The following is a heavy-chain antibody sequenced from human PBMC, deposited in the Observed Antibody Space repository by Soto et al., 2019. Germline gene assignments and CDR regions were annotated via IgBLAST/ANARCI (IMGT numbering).Heavy chain of an antibody. CDR3: ARREIQGPIDY. CDR1: GYSISSSNW. D-gene: IGHD1-26*01. V-gene: IGHV4-28*01. Sequence: QVQLQESGPGLVKPSDTLSLTCAVSGYSISSSNWWGWIRQPPGKGLEWIGYIYYSGTTYYNPSLKSRVTMAVDTSKNQFSLKLISVTAGDTAVYYCARREIQGPIDYWGQGTLVTVSS. J-gene: IGHJ4*02. CDR2: IYYSGTT.